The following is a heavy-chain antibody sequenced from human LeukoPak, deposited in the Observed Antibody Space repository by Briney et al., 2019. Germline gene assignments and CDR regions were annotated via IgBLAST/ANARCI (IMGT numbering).Heavy chain of an antibody. Sequence: PGGSLRLSCAVSGFTFDSYAMHWVRQAPGKGLEWVAVISYDGSDKYSADSVKGRFTISRDNSKNTLYLQMNSLRPEDTAVYYCARCGVGVAAAAANCWGQGTLLTVSS. J-gene: IGHJ4*02. CDR3: ARCGVGVAAAAANC. CDR1: GFTFDSYA. V-gene: IGHV3-30-3*01. CDR2: ISYDGSDK. D-gene: IGHD6-13*01.